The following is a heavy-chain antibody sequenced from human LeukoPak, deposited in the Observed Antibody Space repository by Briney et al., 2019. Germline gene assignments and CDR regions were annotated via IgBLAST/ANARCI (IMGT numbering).Heavy chain of an antibody. D-gene: IGHD1-26*01. V-gene: IGHV1-18*01. CDR2: INTYNGNT. J-gene: IGHJ4*02. Sequence: SEKVSCKASGDTFTNYGITWMRQAPGQGLEWMGWINTYNGNTNYAQKLQGRVTITTDTSTSTAYMELRSLRSDDTAVFYCARDLVHGVGAPGAYWGEGALVTVSS. CDR1: GDTFTNYG. CDR3: ARDLVHGVGAPGAY.